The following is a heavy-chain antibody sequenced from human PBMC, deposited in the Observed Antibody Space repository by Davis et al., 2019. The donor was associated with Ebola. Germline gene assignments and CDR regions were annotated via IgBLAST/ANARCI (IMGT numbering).Heavy chain of an antibody. D-gene: IGHD3-22*01. CDR1: GFTFSSYS. Sequence: PGGSLRLSCAASGFTFSSYSMNWVRQAPGKGLEWVSSISSSSSYIYYADSVKGRFTISRDNAKNSLYLQMNSLRAEDTAVYYCARDQYSSGYDGGYFDYWGQGTLVTVS. CDR2: ISSSSSYI. CDR3: ARDQYSSGYDGGYFDY. V-gene: IGHV3-21*01. J-gene: IGHJ4*02.